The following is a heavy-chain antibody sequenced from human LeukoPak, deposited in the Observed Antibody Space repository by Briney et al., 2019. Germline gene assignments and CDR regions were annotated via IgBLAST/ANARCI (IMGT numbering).Heavy chain of an antibody. CDR3: ASNTKRYSSSAGFDY. CDR2: IYTSGST. CDR1: GGSISSYY. V-gene: IGHV4-4*07. D-gene: IGHD6-6*01. J-gene: IGHJ4*02. Sequence: SETLSLTCTVSGGSISSYYLSWIRQPAGKGLEWIGRIYTSGSTNYNPSLKSRVTMSVDTSKNQFSLKLSSVTAADTAVYYCASNTKRYSSSAGFDYWGQGTLVTVSS.